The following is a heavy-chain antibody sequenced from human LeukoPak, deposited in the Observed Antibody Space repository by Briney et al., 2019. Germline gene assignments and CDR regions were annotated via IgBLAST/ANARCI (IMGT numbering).Heavy chain of an antibody. J-gene: IGHJ4*02. CDR1: GGSFNTYY. D-gene: IGHD3-16*01. CDR3: ARVITVRGVIFDY. V-gene: IGHV4-59*01. CDR2: IYYSGST. Sequence: SETLSLTCTVSGGSFNTYYWSWIRQPPGKGLEWLGYIYYSGSTDYNPSLKSRVTISVDTSKNQFSLKLSSVTAADTAVYYCARVITVRGVIFDYWGQGTLVTVSS.